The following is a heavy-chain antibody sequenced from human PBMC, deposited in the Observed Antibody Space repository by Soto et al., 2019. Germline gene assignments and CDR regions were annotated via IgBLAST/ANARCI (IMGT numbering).Heavy chain of an antibody. CDR1: GFTFGSYA. CDR2: ISATGCTT. CDR3: AKSAGDCYPCYYYGMDV. V-gene: IGHV3-23*01. Sequence: EVQVLESGGGLVQPGGSLRLSCAASGFTFGSYAMSWVRQAPGKGLEWVSGISATGCTTNYADSVKGRFTITRDNSKTTLYLQTNSLRDEDPAVYYCAKSAGDCYPCYYYGMDVWCQGTTVTVSS. J-gene: IGHJ6*02. D-gene: IGHD2-21*02.